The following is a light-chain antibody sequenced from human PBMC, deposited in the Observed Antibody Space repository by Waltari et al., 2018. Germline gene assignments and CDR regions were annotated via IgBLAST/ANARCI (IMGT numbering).Light chain of an antibody. Sequence: TCRASQSVSNYLNWYQQKPGKPPKLLIFCSSSLQSAVPSRFSGSGSGTDFTLTISSLQPEDFATYYCQQTYSVLYTFGQGTKLQI. CDR3: QQTYSVLYT. V-gene: IGKV1-39*01. CDR2: CSS. CDR1: QSVSNY. J-gene: IGKJ2*01.